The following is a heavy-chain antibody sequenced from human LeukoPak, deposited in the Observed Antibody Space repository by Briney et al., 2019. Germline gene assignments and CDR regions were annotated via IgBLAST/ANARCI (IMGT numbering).Heavy chain of an antibody. V-gene: IGHV3-21*01. Sequence: PGGSRRLSCAASGFTFSSYSMNWVRQAPGKGLEWVSSISSSSSYIYYADSVKGRFTISRDNAKNSLYLQMNSLRAEDTAVYYCARDWPTIAAAGTIPEYFQHWGQGTLVTVSS. J-gene: IGHJ1*01. D-gene: IGHD6-13*01. CDR1: GFTFSSYS. CDR3: ARDWPTIAAAGTIPEYFQH. CDR2: ISSSSSYI.